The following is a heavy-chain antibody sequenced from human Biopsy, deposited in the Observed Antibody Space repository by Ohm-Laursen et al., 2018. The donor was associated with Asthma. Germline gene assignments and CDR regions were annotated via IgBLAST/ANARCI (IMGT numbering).Heavy chain of an antibody. CDR3: ARGGSRDLWGTYRYPWDY. J-gene: IGHJ4*02. V-gene: IGHV3-11*06. Sequence: SLRLSCAASGFSLIDYYMSWIRQAPGKGLEWVSYISWSSSYTNYADSVKGRFTISRDNAKNSLFLQMNSLRAEDTAVYYCARGGSRDLWGTYRYPWDYWGQGTLVTVSS. CDR1: GFSLIDYY. CDR2: ISWSSSYT. D-gene: IGHD3-16*02.